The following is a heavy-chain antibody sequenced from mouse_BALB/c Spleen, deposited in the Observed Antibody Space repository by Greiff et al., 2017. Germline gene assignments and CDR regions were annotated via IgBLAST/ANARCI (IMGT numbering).Heavy chain of an antibody. Sequence: QVQLKESGPGLVAPSQSLSITCTASGFSLTSYGVHWVRQPPGKGLEWLGVIWAGGSTNYNSALMSRLSISKDNSKSQVFLKMNSLRTDDTAMYYCARYYCGTGYYYAMDYWGQGTSGTVSS. CDR2: IWAGGST. CDR1: GFSLTSYG. D-gene: IGHD1-1*01. CDR3: ARYYCGTGYYYAMDY. J-gene: IGHJ4*01. V-gene: IGHV2-9*02.